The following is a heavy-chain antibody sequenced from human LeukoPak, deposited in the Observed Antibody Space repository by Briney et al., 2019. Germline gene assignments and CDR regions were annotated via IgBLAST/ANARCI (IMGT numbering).Heavy chain of an antibody. J-gene: IGHJ3*02. CDR3: ARDYTMTHAFDI. D-gene: IGHD3-22*01. Sequence: GASVKVSCKASAYTFTGYYMHWVRQAPGQGLEWMGRINPNSGGTNYAQKFQGRVTMTRDTSISTAYMELSRLRSDDTAVYYCARDYTMTHAFDIWGQGTLVTVSS. CDR1: AYTFTGYY. CDR2: INPNSGGT. V-gene: IGHV1-2*06.